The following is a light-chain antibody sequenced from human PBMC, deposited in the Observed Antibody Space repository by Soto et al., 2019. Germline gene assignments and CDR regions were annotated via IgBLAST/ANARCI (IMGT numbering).Light chain of an antibody. CDR1: QSVLYNSKNDSY. Sequence: DIVMTQTPDSLAVSLGERATINCKSSQSVLYNSKNDSYLTWHQQKPGQSPKVLIYWASTRESGVPDRFSGSGSGTDFTLTISNLQAEDVAVYYCQQYYSLPWTFGQGTKVDIK. J-gene: IGKJ1*01. V-gene: IGKV4-1*01. CDR3: QQYYSLPWT. CDR2: WAS.